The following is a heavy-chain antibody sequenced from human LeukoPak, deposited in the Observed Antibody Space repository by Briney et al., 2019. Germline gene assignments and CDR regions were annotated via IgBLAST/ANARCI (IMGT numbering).Heavy chain of an antibody. CDR1: GGSISSYY. Sequence: PSETLSLTCSVSGGSISSYYWSWIRQPPGKGLEWIGYVYYSGGTNYNPSLKSRVTMSIDTSKNQFSLTLSSVTAADTALYYCARLYVYGSGTYPPGYWGQGTLVTVSS. CDR2: VYYSGGT. D-gene: IGHD3-10*01. CDR3: ARLYVYGSGTYPPGY. J-gene: IGHJ4*02. V-gene: IGHV4-59*12.